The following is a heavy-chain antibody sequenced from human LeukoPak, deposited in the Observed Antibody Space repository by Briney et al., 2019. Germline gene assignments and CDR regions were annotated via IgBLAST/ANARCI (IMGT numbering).Heavy chain of an antibody. D-gene: IGHD4-17*01. Sequence: PAETLSLTCTVSDYSISSGYYWGWIRQPPGKGLEWIGSVYYSGGTYYNPSLKSRLTISVDTSKNKFSLKLSSVTAADTAVYYRARQPMTTVYYYYMDVWGKGTTVTVSS. J-gene: IGHJ6*03. CDR1: DYSISSGYY. CDR2: VYYSGGT. CDR3: ARQPMTTVYYYYMDV. V-gene: IGHV4-38-2*02.